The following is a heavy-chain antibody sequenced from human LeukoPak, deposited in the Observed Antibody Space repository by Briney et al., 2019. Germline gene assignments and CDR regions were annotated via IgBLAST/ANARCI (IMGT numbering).Heavy chain of an antibody. V-gene: IGHV3-23*01. Sequence: GGSLRLSCAASGFTFSSYAMSWVRQAPGKGLEWVSAVSGSGGSTYYADSVKGRFTISRDNSKNTLYLQMNSLRAEDTAVYYCAKDGYCSSTSCQGRDAFDIWDQGTMVTVSS. J-gene: IGHJ3*02. D-gene: IGHD2-2*03. CDR1: GFTFSSYA. CDR2: VSGSGGST. CDR3: AKDGYCSSTSCQGRDAFDI.